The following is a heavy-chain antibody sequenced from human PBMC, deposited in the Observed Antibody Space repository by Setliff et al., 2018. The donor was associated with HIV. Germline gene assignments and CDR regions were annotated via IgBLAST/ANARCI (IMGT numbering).Heavy chain of an antibody. CDR2: IIPMFGTA. V-gene: IGHV1-69*13. Sequence: GASVKVSCKAFGGTFSSHVVTWVRQAPGQGLECMGVIIPMFGTANYAQKFQGRVSITADESTNTAYMELTSLRSEDTAVYYCATELFIVVAGGPHYYYYYYMDVWGKGTTVTVS. CDR3: ATELFIVVAGGPHYYYYYYMDV. J-gene: IGHJ6*03. CDR1: GGTFSSHV. D-gene: IGHD6-19*01.